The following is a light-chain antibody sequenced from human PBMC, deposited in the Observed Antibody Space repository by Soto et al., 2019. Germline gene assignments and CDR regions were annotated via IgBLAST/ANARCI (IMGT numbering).Light chain of an antibody. CDR3: QQYDSYPYT. Sequence: DIQMTQSPSTLSASVGDRVTITCRASQSITGWSASYQQKPGKAPKLLIYDASSLQSGVPSRFSGGGSGTELTLTISSLQPDDFATYYCQQYDSYPYTFGQGTKLEIK. J-gene: IGKJ2*01. V-gene: IGKV1-5*01. CDR2: DAS. CDR1: QSITGW.